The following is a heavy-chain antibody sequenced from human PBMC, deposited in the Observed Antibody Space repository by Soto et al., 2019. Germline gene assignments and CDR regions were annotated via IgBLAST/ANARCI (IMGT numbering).Heavy chain of an antibody. CDR3: AREYGYSYTSISN. Sequence: SLRLSCAASGFTFSSYGMHWVRKAPGKGLEWVAVIWYDGSNKYYADSVKGRFTISRDNSKNTLYLQMNSLRAEDTAVYYCAREYGYSYTSISNWGQGTLVTVSS. D-gene: IGHD5-18*01. V-gene: IGHV3-33*01. CDR1: GFTFSSYG. J-gene: IGHJ4*02. CDR2: IWYDGSNK.